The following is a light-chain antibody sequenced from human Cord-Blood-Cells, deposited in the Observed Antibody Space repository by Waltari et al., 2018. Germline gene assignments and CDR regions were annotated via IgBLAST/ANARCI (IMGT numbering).Light chain of an antibody. CDR3: AAWDDSLNGWV. J-gene: IGLJ3*02. CDR1: SSNIGNNA. CDR2: YDD. V-gene: IGLV1-36*01. Sequence: QSVLTQPPSVSEAPRQRVTISCSGSSSNIGNNAVNWYQQLPGKGPKLLTFYDDVLPPRVSDRFSCARSGSSASLAISGLQSEDEADYYWAAWDDSLNGWVFGGGTKLTVL.